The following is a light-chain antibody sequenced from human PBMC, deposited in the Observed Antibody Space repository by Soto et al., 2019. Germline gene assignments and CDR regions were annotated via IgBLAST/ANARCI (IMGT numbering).Light chain of an antibody. CDR1: QSVSSSY. CDR3: QQRSNWAT. V-gene: IGKV3D-20*02. J-gene: IGKJ3*01. Sequence: EIVLTQSPGTLSLSPGERATLSCRASQSVSSSYLAWYQQKPGQAPRLLIYGASNRATGIPDRFSGSGSGTDFTLTISSLEPEDFAVYYCQQRSNWATFGPGTKVDI. CDR2: GAS.